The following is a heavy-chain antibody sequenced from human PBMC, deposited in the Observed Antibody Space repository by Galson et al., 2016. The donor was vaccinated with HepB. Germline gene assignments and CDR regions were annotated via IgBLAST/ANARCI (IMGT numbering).Heavy chain of an antibody. CDR2: INQDGSET. D-gene: IGHD1-1*01. CDR1: GLTFSDYW. CDR3: ARGSRTYERNFER. J-gene: IGHJ1*01. Sequence: SLRLSCAVSGLTFSDYWMSWVRQAPGKGLEWVANINQDGSETYYLDSVKGRFIISRDNAKNFLYLQMNSLRGEDTAVYYCARGSRTYERNFERWGQGALVSVSS. V-gene: IGHV3-7*01.